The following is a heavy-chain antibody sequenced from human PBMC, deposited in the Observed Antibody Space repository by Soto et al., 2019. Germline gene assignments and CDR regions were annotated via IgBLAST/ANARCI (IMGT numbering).Heavy chain of an antibody. V-gene: IGHV3-23*01. D-gene: IGHD3-9*01. J-gene: IGHJ3*02. CDR1: GFTFSSYA. Sequence: EVQLLESGGGLVQPGGSLRLSCAASGFTFSSYAMSWVRQAPGKGLEWVSAISGSGGSTYYADSVKGRFTISRDNSKNTLYLQMNILRAEDTAVYYCASRQDWDDAFDIWGQGQMVTVSS. CDR2: ISGSGGST. CDR3: ASRQDWDDAFDI.